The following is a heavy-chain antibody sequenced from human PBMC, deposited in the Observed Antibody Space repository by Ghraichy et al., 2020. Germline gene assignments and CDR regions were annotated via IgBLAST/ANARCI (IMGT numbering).Heavy chain of an antibody. CDR3: AKGRFGDFDY. D-gene: IGHD3-10*01. CDR1: GFSLSSYA. J-gene: IGHJ4*02. V-gene: IGHV3-23*01. Sequence: GGSLRLSCEASGFSLSSYAMSWVRQAPGKGLEWVSGIGGGGGTTYYADSVKGRFTISRDNSKNTLYLQMNSLRAEDTAVYYCAKGRFGDFDYWGQGTLVTVSS. CDR2: IGGGGGTT.